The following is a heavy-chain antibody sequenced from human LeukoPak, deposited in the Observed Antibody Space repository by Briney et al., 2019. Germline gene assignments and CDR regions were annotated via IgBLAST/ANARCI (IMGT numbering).Heavy chain of an antibody. V-gene: IGHV1-46*01. CDR3: ARENLGGGTSSGYYFDY. D-gene: IGHD6-13*01. Sequence: ASVKVSCKASGYTFTSYYMHWVRQAPGQGLEWMGIINPSGGSTSYAQKFQGRVTMTRDTSTSTVYMELSSLRSEDTAVYYCARENLGGGTSSGYYFDYWGQGTLVTVSS. J-gene: IGHJ4*02. CDR2: INPSGGST. CDR1: GYTFTSYY.